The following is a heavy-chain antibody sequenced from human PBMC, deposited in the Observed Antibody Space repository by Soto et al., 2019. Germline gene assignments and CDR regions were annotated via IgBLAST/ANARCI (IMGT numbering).Heavy chain of an antibody. CDR2: ISYDGSNK. V-gene: IGHV3-30-3*01. J-gene: IGHJ3*02. Sequence: QVQLVESGGGVVQPGRSLRLSCAASGFTFSSYAMHWVRQAPGKGLEWVAVISYDGSNKYYADSVKGRFTISRDNSKNTLYLQRNSLRAEDTAVYYCARDPLGGGSWDDAFDIWGQGTMVTVSS. CDR1: GFTFSSYA. D-gene: IGHD1-26*01. CDR3: ARDPLGGGSWDDAFDI.